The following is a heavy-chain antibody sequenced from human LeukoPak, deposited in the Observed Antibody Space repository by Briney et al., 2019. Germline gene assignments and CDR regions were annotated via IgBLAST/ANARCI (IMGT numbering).Heavy chain of an antibody. V-gene: IGHV4-34*01. D-gene: IGHD6-6*01. J-gene: IGHJ4*02. Sequence: SETLSLTCAVYGGSFSGCYWSWIRQPPGKGLEWIGEINHSGSTNYNPSLKSRVTISVDTSKNQFSLKLSSVTAADTAVYYCARGPGSSIAARLHDYWGQGTLVTVSS. CDR1: GGSFSGCY. CDR2: INHSGST. CDR3: ARGPGSSIAARLHDY.